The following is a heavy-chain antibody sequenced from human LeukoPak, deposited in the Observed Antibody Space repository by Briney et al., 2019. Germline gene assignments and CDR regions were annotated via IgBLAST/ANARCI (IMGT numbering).Heavy chain of an antibody. Sequence: GGSLRLSRAASGFAFSSYSMNWVRQAPGKGLEWVSSISSSSSYIYYADSVKGRFTISRDNAKNSLYLQMNSLRAEDTAVYYCAGANGIAAAGTSYYFDYWGQGTLVTVSS. J-gene: IGHJ4*02. CDR2: ISSSSSYI. D-gene: IGHD6-13*01. CDR1: GFAFSSYS. CDR3: AGANGIAAAGTSYYFDY. V-gene: IGHV3-21*01.